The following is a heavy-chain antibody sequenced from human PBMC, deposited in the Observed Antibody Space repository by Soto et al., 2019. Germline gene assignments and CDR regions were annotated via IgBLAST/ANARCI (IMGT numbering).Heavy chain of an antibody. CDR3: ARGQREVTPRNYYYDMDV. CDR1: GGSISSGGSY. D-gene: IGHD2-21*02. Sequence: QVQLQESGPGLVKPSQTLSLTCTVSGGSISSGGSYWSWIRQHPGKGLEWIGYIYYSGSTYYNPSLKSRVPISVDTSKNQFSLKLSSVTAADTAVYYCARGQREVTPRNYYYDMDVWGKGTTVTVSS. V-gene: IGHV4-31*03. CDR2: IYYSGST. J-gene: IGHJ6*03.